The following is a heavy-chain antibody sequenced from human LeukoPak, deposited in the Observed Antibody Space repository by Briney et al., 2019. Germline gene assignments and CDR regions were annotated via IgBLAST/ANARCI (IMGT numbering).Heavy chain of an antibody. J-gene: IGHJ5*02. CDR1: GGSISSYY. CDR3: ARVDYVWGSYRYPNWFDP. Sequence: SETLSLTCTVSGGSISSYYWSWIRQPPGKGLEWLGYIYYNGSTNYNPSLESRVTILVATSKNQFSLMLSSMTAADTAVYYWARVDYVWGSYRYPNWFDPWGQGTLVTVSS. D-gene: IGHD3-16*02. CDR2: IYYNGST. V-gene: IGHV4-59*01.